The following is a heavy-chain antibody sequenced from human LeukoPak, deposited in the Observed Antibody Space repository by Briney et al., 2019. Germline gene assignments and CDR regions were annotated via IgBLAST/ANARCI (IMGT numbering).Heavy chain of an antibody. CDR3: AKGWHIVVVTAISDFDY. CDR1: ESFLRGFG. CDR2: IRYDGSNK. J-gene: IGHJ4*02. Sequence: PGGSLRLSCVASESFLRGFGMHWVRQAPGKGLEWVAFIRYDGSNKYYADSVKGRFTISRDNSKNTLYLQMNSLRAEDTAVYYCAKGWHIVVVTAISDFDYWGQGTLVTVSS. V-gene: IGHV3-30*02. D-gene: IGHD2-21*02.